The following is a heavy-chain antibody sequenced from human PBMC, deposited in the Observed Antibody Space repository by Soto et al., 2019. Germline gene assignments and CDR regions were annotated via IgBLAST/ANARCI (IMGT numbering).Heavy chain of an antibody. Sequence: QVQLVQSGAEVKKPGSSVKVSCKASGGTFSSYAISWVRQAPGQGLEWMGGIIPIFGTANYAQKFQGRVTITADESTSTAYMELSSLRSEDTAVYYCARGMSDFWSERYYCYGMDVWGQGTTVTVSS. CDR1: GGTFSSYA. CDR3: ARGMSDFWSERYYCYGMDV. D-gene: IGHD3-3*01. V-gene: IGHV1-69*01. CDR2: IIPIFGTA. J-gene: IGHJ6*02.